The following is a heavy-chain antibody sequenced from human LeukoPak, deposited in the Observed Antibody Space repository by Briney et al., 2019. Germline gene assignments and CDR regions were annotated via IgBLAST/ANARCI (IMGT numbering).Heavy chain of an antibody. CDR2: IYYSGST. J-gene: IGHJ4*02. V-gene: IGHV4-39*01. CDR1: GGSISSSSYY. D-gene: IGHD2-21*01. CDR3: ARPNFPRGLWWWSWGY. Sequence: PSETLSLTCTVSGGSISSSSYYWGWIRQPPGKGLEWIGSIYYSGSTYYNPSLKSRVTISVDTSKNQFSLKLSSVTAADTAVYYCARPNFPRGLWWWSWGYWGQGTLVTVSS.